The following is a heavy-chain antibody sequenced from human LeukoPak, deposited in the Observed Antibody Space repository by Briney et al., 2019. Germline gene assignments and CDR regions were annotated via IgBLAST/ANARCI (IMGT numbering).Heavy chain of an antibody. CDR1: GGSISSYY. D-gene: IGHD2-21*02. J-gene: IGHJ4*02. CDR2: IYYSGST. CDR3: ARHAVATAIQDY. V-gene: IGHV4-39*01. Sequence: ASETLSLTCTVSGGSISSYYWGWIRQPPGKGLEWIGSIYYSGSTYYNPSLKSRVTISIDTSKNQFSLRLSSVTAADTAVYYCARHAVATAIQDYWGQGTLVSVSS.